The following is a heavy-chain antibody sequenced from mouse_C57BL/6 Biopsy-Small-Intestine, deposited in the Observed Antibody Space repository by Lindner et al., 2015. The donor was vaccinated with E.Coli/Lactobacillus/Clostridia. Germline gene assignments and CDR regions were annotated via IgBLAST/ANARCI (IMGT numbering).Heavy chain of an antibody. CDR3: ARGYYGSTYGYHFDY. CDR1: DYSITSGYD. Sequence: VQLQESGPGMVKPSQSLSLTCTVTDYSITSGYDWHWIRHFPGNKLEWMGYISYSGSTNYNPSLKSRISITHDTSKNHFFLKLNSMTTEDTATYYCARGYYGSTYGYHFDYWGQGTTLTVSS. CDR2: ISYSGST. V-gene: IGHV3-1*01. J-gene: IGHJ2*01. D-gene: IGHD1-1*01.